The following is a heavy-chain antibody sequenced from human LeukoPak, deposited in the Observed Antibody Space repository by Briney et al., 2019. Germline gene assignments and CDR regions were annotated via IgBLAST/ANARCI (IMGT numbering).Heavy chain of an antibody. CDR3: ARGGSMFFDS. V-gene: IGHV3-7*04. CDR2: TKEDGSEK. CDR1: GFTFSSYN. D-gene: IGHD3-10*01. Sequence: GGSLRLSCTVSGFTFSSYNMNWVRQAPGKGLEWVANTKEDGSEKYYVDSVKGRLTISRDNAKNSLYLQMNSLRVEDTAVYYCARGGSMFFDSWGQGTLVTVSS. J-gene: IGHJ4*02.